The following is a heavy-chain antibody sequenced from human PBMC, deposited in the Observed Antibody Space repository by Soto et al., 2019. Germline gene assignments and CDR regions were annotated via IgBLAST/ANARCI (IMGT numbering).Heavy chain of an antibody. CDR3: ARPYGDYLTNYYYGMDV. J-gene: IGHJ6*02. CDR2: ISAYNGNT. CDR1: GYTFTSYG. Sequence: QVPLVQSGAEAKKPGASVKVSCKASGYTFTSYGISWVRQAPGQGLEWMGWISAYNGNTNYAQNLQGRVTMTTDTSTSTAYMELRSLRSDDTAVYYCARPYGDYLTNYYYGMDVWGQGTTVTVSS. V-gene: IGHV1-18*01. D-gene: IGHD4-17*01.